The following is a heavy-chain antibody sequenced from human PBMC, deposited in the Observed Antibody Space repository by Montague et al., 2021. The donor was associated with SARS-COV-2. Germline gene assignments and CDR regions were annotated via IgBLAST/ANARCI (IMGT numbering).Heavy chain of an antibody. Sequence: SETLSLTCSISAGSISGHYLAWIRQPPGKGLEWIAYIYYSGGAXXXPSXXXRVTMSVGTSNNQFSLKLSSVTAADTAVYYCARAVSVRRAVSWFDPWGQGALVTVSS. D-gene: IGHD3-10*01. CDR2: IYYSGGA. CDR1: AGSISGHY. CDR3: ARAVSVRRAVSWFDP. J-gene: IGHJ5*02. V-gene: IGHV4-59*11.